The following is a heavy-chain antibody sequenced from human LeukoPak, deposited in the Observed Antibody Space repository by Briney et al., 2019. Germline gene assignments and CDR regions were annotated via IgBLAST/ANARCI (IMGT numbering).Heavy chain of an antibody. J-gene: IGHJ4*02. Sequence: PGGSLRLSCAVSGFTFSSYAMSWVRQAPGKGLEWVSSISGVGGSTSYADSVKGRSTISRDNPKNTLYLQMNSLRAEDTAVYYCATLRGGYNFPSPFDYWGQGTLVTVSS. D-gene: IGHD5-24*01. CDR1: GFTFSSYA. V-gene: IGHV3-23*01. CDR3: ATLRGGYNFPSPFDY. CDR2: ISGVGGST.